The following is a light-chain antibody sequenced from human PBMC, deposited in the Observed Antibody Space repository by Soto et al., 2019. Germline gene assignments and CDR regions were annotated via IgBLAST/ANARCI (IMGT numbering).Light chain of an antibody. CDR2: GAS. J-gene: IGKJ1*01. V-gene: IGKV1-27*01. CDR1: RGIYTH. CDR3: QTYDKAPWT. Sequence: DIQMAQSPSSLSASVGDRVTITCRASRGIYTHLAWYQQKPGNAPKLLIYGASTLQSGVPSRLSASGSGTEFFLNISGLQSEDVGTYFCQTYDKAPWTFGPGTRV.